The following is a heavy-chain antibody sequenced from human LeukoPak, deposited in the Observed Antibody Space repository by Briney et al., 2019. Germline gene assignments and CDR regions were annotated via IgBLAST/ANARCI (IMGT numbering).Heavy chain of an antibody. CDR3: ASLTRYYYDSSGYYT. V-gene: IGHV4-59*08. D-gene: IGHD3-22*01. J-gene: IGHJ5*02. Sequence: SETLSLTCTVSGGSISSYYWSWIRQPPGKGLEWIGYIYYSGSTNYNPSLKSRVTISVDTSKNQFSLKLSSVTAADTAVYYCASLTRYYYDSSGYYTWGQGTLVTVSS. CDR2: IYYSGST. CDR1: GGSISSYY.